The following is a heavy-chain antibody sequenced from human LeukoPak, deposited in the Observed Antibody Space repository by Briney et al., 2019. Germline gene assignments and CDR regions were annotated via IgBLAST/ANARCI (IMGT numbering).Heavy chain of an antibody. CDR3: ARGRFTARSYGMDV. D-gene: IGHD5-18*01. CDR2: INHSGST. CDR1: GGSFSGYY. Sequence: SETLSLTCAVYGGSFSGYYWSWIRQPPGKGLEWIGEINHSGSTNYNPSLKSRVAISVDTSKNQFSLKLSSVTAADTAAYYCARGRFTARSYGMDVWGQGTTVTVSS. V-gene: IGHV4-34*01. J-gene: IGHJ6*02.